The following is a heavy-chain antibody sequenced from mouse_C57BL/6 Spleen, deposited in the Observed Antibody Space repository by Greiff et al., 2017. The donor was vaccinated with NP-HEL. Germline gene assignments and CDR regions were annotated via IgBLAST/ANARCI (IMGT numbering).Heavy chain of an antibody. Sequence: VQLKQSGAELVKPGASVKISCKASGYAFSSYWMNWVKQRPGKGLEWIGQIYPGDGDTNYNGKFKGKATLTADKSSSTAYKQLSILTSEDSAVYFCARSDGYPFAYWGHRTLVTVSA. V-gene: IGHV1-80*01. CDR1: GYAFSSYW. J-gene: IGHJ3*01. D-gene: IGHD2-3*01. CDR2: IYPGDGDT. CDR3: ARSDGYPFAY.